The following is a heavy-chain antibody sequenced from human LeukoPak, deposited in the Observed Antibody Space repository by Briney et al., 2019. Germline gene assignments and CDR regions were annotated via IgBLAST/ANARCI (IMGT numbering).Heavy chain of an antibody. V-gene: IGHV1-18*01. J-gene: IGHJ4*02. D-gene: IGHD6-19*01. CDR3: ARDSTYSSEGEFDY. CDR1: GYTFTSYG. Sequence: ASVKVSCKASGYTFTSYGISWVRQAPGQGLEWMGWISAYNGNTNYAQKLQGRVTMTTDTSTSTVYMELRSLRSDDTAVYYCARDSTYSSEGEFDYWGQGTLVTVSS. CDR2: ISAYNGNT.